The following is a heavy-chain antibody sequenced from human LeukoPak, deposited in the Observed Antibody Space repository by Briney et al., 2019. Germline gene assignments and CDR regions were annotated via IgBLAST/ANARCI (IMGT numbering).Heavy chain of an antibody. CDR3: ARANHNWNYVFDY. Sequence: AGGSLRLSCAASGFTFSNFAMHWVRQAPGKGLEWVTVISYDGNNKYYADSVRGRFTISRDNSKNTVYLQMNSLRTEDTAIYYCARANHNWNYVFDYWGQGTLVTVSS. CDR1: GFTFSNFA. CDR2: ISYDGNNK. V-gene: IGHV3-30-3*01. J-gene: IGHJ4*02. D-gene: IGHD1-7*01.